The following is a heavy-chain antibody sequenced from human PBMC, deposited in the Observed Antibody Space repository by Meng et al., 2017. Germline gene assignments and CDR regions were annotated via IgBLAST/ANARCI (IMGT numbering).Heavy chain of an antibody. CDR2: IYSGGST. CDR1: GFTVSSNY. CDR3: ARGTWELGY. V-gene: IGHV3-53*01. J-gene: IGHJ4*02. D-gene: IGHD1-26*01. Sequence: GESLKISCAASGFTVSSNYMSWVRQAPGKGLEWVSVIYSGGSTYYAESVKGRFTISRDNSKNTLYLQMNSLRAEDTAVYYCARGTWELGYWGQGTLVTVSS.